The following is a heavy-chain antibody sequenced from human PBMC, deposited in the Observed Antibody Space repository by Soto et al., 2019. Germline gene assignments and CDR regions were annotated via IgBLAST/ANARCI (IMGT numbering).Heavy chain of an antibody. V-gene: IGHV4-59*08. J-gene: IGHJ4*02. CDR1: GGSISSYY. CDR2: IYYSGST. Sequence: SQTLYLTSTVSGGSISSYYCTWIRKPQGKGLEWIGYIYYSGSTNYNPSLKSRVTISVDTSKNQFSLKLSSVTAADTAVYYCARRYGGNLDYWGQGTLVTVSS. D-gene: IGHD1-26*01. CDR3: ARRYGGNLDY.